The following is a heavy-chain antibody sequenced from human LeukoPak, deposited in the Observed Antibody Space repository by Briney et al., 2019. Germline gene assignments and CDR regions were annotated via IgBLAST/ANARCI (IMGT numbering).Heavy chain of an antibody. CDR3: AKDPSNKGSSRYFDY. CDR1: GFTFSSYA. D-gene: IGHD2-15*01. V-gene: IGHV3-23*01. CDR2: ISGSGGCT. J-gene: IGHJ4*02. Sequence: GGSLRLSCAASGFTFSSYAMSWVRQAPGKGLEWVSAISGSGGCTYYADSVKGRFTISRDNSKNTLYLQMNSLRAEDTAVYYCAKDPSNKGSSRYFDYWGQGTLVTVSS.